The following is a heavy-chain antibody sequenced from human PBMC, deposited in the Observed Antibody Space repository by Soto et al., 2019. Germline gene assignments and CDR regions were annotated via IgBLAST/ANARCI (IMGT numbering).Heavy chain of an antibody. V-gene: IGHV3-33*01. CDR2: IWYDGRKM. J-gene: IGHJ5*02. CDR3: ARDLSVGRPHFDP. CDR1: GFTFSNSG. D-gene: IGHD1-26*01. Sequence: QVRLVESGGGVVQPGRSLRISCVASGFTFSNSGLHWVRQAPGKGPEWVSIIWYDGRKMFYADSVKGRFTISRDDSKNTVYLQMNSLRPEDTAVYYCARDLSVGRPHFDPWGQGTLVTVSS.